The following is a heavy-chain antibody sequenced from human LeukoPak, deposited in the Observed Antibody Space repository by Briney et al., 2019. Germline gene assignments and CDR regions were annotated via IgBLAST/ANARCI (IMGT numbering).Heavy chain of an antibody. D-gene: IGHD3-22*01. CDR3: ARASYDSSDYEFFQH. Sequence: ASVKVSCKASGYIFTSYNIYWVRQAPGQGLEWMGIINPSGGTTNYAQKFKGRATMTRDTSTSTVYMELSSLRSDDTAVYYCARASYDSSDYEFFQHWGQGTLVTVSS. CDR2: INPSGGTT. V-gene: IGHV1-46*01. CDR1: GYIFTSYN. J-gene: IGHJ1*01.